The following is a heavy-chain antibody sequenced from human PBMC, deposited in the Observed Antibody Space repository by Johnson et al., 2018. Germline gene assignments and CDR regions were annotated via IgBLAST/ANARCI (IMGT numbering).Heavy chain of an antibody. D-gene: IGHD3-10*01. CDR1: GFSFSTYG. CDR3: AAHFGSGTVGFFQD. J-gene: IGHJ1*01. V-gene: IGHV3-30*03. CDR2: ISNSGINK. Sequence: QVQLVQSGGGVVQPGRSLRLSCAASGFSFSTYGMHWVRQAPGKGLEWVAIISNSGINKYYVDSVKGRFTISRDNSKETLYLQMNSLRTGDTAVYYCAAHFGSGTVGFFQDWGQGTLVTVSS.